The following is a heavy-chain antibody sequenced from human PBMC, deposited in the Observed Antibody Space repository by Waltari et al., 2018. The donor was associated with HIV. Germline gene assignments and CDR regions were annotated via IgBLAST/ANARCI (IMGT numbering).Heavy chain of an antibody. D-gene: IGHD3-10*01. Sequence: EVQLVEPGGRLAPPGGALTLPCSPSGSTFSSYALPWVRQAPGKGLVWVSGINRDGSTIRYADSVKGRFTISRDNAKNTLYLQMNSLRAEDTALYYCARGQYYSMDVWGQGTTVTVSS. V-gene: IGHV3-74*01. CDR1: GSTFSSYA. J-gene: IGHJ6*02. CDR2: INRDGSTI. CDR3: ARGQYYSMDV.